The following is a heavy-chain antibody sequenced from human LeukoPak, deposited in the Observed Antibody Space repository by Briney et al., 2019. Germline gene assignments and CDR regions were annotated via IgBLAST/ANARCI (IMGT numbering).Heavy chain of an antibody. CDR3: ARLRTRGGYSSRRYNWFDP. CDR2: INHSGST. V-gene: IGHV4-34*01. J-gene: IGHJ5*02. Sequence: PSETLSLTCAVYGGSFSGYYWSWIRQPPGKELEWIGEINHSGSTNYNPSLKSRVTISVDTSKNQFSLKLSSVTAADTAVYYCARLRTRGGYSSRRYNWFDPWGQGTLVTVSS. D-gene: IGHD6-13*01. CDR1: GGSFSGYY.